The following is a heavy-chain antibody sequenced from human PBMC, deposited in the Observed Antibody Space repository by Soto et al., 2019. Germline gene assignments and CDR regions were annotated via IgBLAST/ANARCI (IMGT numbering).Heavy chain of an antibody. V-gene: IGHV3-23*01. CDR2: TSGNGGST. CDR3: TRTLFIAARGVEPFDY. D-gene: IGHD6-6*01. CDR1: GFTFSDYA. J-gene: IGHJ4*02. Sequence: VQLLESGGALVQPGGSLRLSCAASGFTFSDYAMTWVRQAPGKGLEWVSHTSGNGGSTYYADSVRGRFTISRDNSRDTMHLQMNSLRAEDTALYYCTRTLFIAARGVEPFDYWGQGALVTVSS.